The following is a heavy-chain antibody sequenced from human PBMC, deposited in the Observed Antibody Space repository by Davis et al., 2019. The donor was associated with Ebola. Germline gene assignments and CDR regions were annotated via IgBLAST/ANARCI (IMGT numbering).Heavy chain of an antibody. CDR1: GGSFSGYY. V-gene: IGHV4-34*01. J-gene: IGHJ5*02. CDR2: INHSGST. Sequence: MPSETLSLTCAVYGGSFSGYYWSWIRQPPGKGLEWIGEINHSGSTNYNPSLKSRVTISVDTSKNQFSLKLSSVTAADTAGYYWARGGSRYCTGGVCQRIVWPRRWVDPWGQGTLVTVSS. D-gene: IGHD2-8*02. CDR3: ARGGSRYCTGGVCQRIVWPRRWVDP.